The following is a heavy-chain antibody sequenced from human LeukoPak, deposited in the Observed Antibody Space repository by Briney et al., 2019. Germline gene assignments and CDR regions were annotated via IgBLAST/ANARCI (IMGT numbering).Heavy chain of an antibody. V-gene: IGHV3-66*01. CDR2: IYTGGTT. CDR1: GLTVTSND. CDR3: ARFSSGRYYLDY. D-gene: IGHD6-19*01. J-gene: IGHJ4*02. Sequence: GGSLRLSCAASGLTVTSNDMSWVRQAPGKGLEWVSVIYTGGTTYYADSVKGRLTISRDNSQNTLYLQMVSLRAEDTAVYYCARFSSGRYYLDYWGQGTLVTVSS.